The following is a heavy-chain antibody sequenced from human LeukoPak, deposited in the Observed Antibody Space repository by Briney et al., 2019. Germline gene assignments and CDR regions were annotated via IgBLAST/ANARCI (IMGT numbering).Heavy chain of an antibody. CDR2: ISAYNGNT. CDR3: ASSLRYDSSGYYYY. J-gene: IGHJ4*02. V-gene: IGHV1-18*01. CDR1: GYTFTSYG. D-gene: IGHD3-22*01. Sequence: GASVKVSCKASGYTFTSYGISWVRQAPGQGLEWMGWISAYNGNTNYAQKLQGRVTMTTDTSTSTAYMELRSLRSDDTAVYYCASSLRYDSSGYYYYWGQGTLVTVSS.